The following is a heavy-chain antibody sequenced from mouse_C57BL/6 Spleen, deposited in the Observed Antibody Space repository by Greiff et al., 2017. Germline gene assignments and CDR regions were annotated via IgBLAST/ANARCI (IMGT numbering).Heavy chain of an antibody. CDR3: ANDGYYGTWFAY. J-gene: IGHJ3*01. D-gene: IGHD2-3*01. CDR1: GYSITSGYY. V-gene: IGHV3-6*01. Sequence: EVKLMESGPGLVKPSQSLSLTCSVTGYSITSGYYWNWIRQFPGNKLEWMGYISYDGSNNYNPSLKNRISITRDTSKNQFFLKLNSVTTEDTATYYCANDGYYGTWFAYWGQGTLVTVSA. CDR2: ISYDGSN.